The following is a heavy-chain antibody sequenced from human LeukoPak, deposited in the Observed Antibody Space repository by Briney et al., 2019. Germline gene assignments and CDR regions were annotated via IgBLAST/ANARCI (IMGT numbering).Heavy chain of an antibody. CDR3: ARVGYCSGGSCYRSWFDP. CDR1: GFTFSDYY. D-gene: IGHD2-15*01. CDR2: ISSSGSTI. J-gene: IGHJ5*02. Sequence: GGSLRLSCAASGFTFSDYYMSWIRQAPEKGLEWVSYISSSGSTIYYADSVKGRFTISRDNAKNSLYLQMNSLRAEDTAVYYCARVGYCSGGSCYRSWFDPWGQGTLVTVSS. V-gene: IGHV3-11*04.